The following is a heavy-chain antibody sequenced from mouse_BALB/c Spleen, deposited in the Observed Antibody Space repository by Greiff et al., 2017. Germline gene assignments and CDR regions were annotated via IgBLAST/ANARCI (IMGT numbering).Heavy chain of an antibody. J-gene: IGHJ2*01. Sequence: EVNVVESGGGLVQPGGSRKLSCAASGFTFSDYGMAWVRQAPGKGPEWVAFISNLAYSIYYADTVTGRFTISRENAKNTLYLEMSSLRSEDTAMYYCARDGDGYFDYWGQGTTLTVSS. CDR1: GFTFSDYG. V-gene: IGHV5-15*02. D-gene: IGHD3-3*01. CDR2: ISNLAYSI. CDR3: ARDGDGYFDY.